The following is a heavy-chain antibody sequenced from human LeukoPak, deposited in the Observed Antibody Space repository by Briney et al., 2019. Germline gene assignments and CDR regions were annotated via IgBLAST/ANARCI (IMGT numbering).Heavy chain of an antibody. CDR1: GGSFSGYY. J-gene: IGHJ4*02. V-gene: IGHV4-34*01. CDR2: INHSGST. D-gene: IGHD3-10*01. Sequence: PSETLSLTCAVYGGSFSGYYWNWIRQPPGKGLEWIGEINHSGSTNYNPSLKSRVTISVDTSKNQFSLKLSSVTAADTAVYYCARGQKAHYYGSGGTQYYFDYWGQGTLVTVSS. CDR3: ARGQKAHYYGSGGTQYYFDY.